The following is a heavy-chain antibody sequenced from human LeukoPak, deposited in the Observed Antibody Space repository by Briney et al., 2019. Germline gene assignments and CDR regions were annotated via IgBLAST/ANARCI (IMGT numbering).Heavy chain of an antibody. V-gene: IGHV4-34*01. CDR2: INHSGST. CDR3: ARGGMTTVTSYFQH. D-gene: IGHD4-17*01. Sequence: SETLSLTCAVYGGSFSGYYWSWIRQPPGKGLEWIGEINHSGSTNYNPSLKSRVTISVDTSKNQFSLKLSSVTAADTAVYYCARGGMTTVTSYFQHWGQGTLVTVSS. J-gene: IGHJ1*01. CDR1: GGSFSGYY.